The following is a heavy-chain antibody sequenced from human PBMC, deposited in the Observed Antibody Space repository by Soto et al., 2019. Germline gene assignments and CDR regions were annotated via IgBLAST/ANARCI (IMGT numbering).Heavy chain of an antibody. CDR1: GFTFSSYG. J-gene: IGHJ3*02. D-gene: IGHD6-19*01. CDR2: ISYDGSNK. CDR3: AKDRGSSGRAGAFDI. V-gene: IGHV3-30*18. Sequence: QVQLVESGGGVVQPGRSLRLSCAASGFTFSSYGMHWVRQAPSKGLEWVAVISYDGSNKYYADSVKGRFTISRDNSKNTLYLQMNSLRAEDTAVYYCAKDRGSSGRAGAFDIWGQGTMVTVSS.